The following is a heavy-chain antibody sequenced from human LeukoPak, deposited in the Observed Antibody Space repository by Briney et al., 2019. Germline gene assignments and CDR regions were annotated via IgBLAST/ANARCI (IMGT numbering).Heavy chain of an antibody. J-gene: IGHJ3*02. Sequence: PGGSLRLSCAASGFTFSGSAMHWVRRASGKGLEWVGRIRSKANSYATAYAASVKGRFTISRDDSKNTAYLQMNSLRAEDTAVYYCAKERSGSYLHDAFDIWGQGTMVTVSS. D-gene: IGHD1-26*01. CDR1: GFTFSGSA. CDR2: IRSKANSYAT. CDR3: AKERSGSYLHDAFDI. V-gene: IGHV3-73*01.